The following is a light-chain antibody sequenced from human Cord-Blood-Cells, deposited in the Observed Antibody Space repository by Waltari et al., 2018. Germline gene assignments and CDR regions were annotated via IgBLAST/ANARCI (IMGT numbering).Light chain of an antibody. CDR1: QSISSY. Sequence: DIQMTQSPSSLSASAGDRVTITCRASQSISSYLNWYQQKPGKAPKLLIYAASSLQSGVPSRFSGSGSGTDFTLTISSLQPEDFATYYWQQSYSTPLTFGGGTKVEIK. V-gene: IGKV1-39*01. CDR2: AAS. CDR3: QQSYSTPLT. J-gene: IGKJ4*02.